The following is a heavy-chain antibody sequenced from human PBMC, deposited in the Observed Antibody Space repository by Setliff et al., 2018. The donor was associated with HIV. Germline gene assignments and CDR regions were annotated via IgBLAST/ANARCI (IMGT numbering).Heavy chain of an antibody. CDR3: ARALGISSDSNRFDY. D-gene: IGHD3-22*01. V-gene: IGHV1-69*13. CDR1: GGTFSTYA. CDR2: IIPIFGTT. J-gene: IGHJ4*02. Sequence: GASVKVSCKASGGTFSTYAASWVRQAPGQGLEWMGGIIPIFGTTNYAQKFQDRVTITADESTSTVYMELGSLRSEDTAVYYCARALGISSDSNRFDYWGQGTLVTVSS.